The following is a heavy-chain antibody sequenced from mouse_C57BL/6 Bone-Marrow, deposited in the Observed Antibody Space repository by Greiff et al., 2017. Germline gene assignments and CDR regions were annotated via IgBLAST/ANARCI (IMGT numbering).Heavy chain of an antibody. CDR1: GYTFTSYW. J-gene: IGHJ3*01. V-gene: IGHV1-69*01. D-gene: IGHD1-1*01. CDR2: IDPSDSYT. CDR3: AREGHYYYGPWFAY. Sequence: VQLQQPGAELVMPGASVKLSCKASGYTFTSYWMHWVKQRPGQGLEWIGEIDPSDSYTNYNQKFKGKSTLTVDKSSSTAYMQLSSLTSDDSAVYYCAREGHYYYGPWFAYWGQGTLVTVSA.